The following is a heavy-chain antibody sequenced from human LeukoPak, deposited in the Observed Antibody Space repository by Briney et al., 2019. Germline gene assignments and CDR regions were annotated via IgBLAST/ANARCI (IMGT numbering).Heavy chain of an antibody. CDR3: TRVIVATKDY. CDR2: IRSKAYGGTP. J-gene: IGHJ4*02. Sequence: PGGSLRLSCAASGFTFSVYGMTWARQAPGKGLESVGFIRSKAYGGTPEYAASVKGRFTISRDDSKSIAYLQMNSLKTEDTAVYYCTRVIVATKDYWGQGTLVTVSS. V-gene: IGHV3-49*04. CDR1: GFTFSVYG. D-gene: IGHD5-12*01.